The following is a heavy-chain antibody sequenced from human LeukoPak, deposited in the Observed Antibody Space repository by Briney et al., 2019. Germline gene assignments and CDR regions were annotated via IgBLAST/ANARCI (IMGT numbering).Heavy chain of an antibody. J-gene: IGHJ4*02. V-gene: IGHV3-30*18. D-gene: IGHD2-15*01. CDR3: AKELHKTTWYSH. CDR2: ISYDGSNK. CDR1: GFTFSSYG. Sequence: GGSLRLSCAASGFTFSSYGMHWVRQAPGKGLEWVAVISYDGSNKYYADSVKGRFTISRDNSKNTLYLQMNSLRAEDTAVYYCAKELHKTTWYSHWGQGTLVTVSS.